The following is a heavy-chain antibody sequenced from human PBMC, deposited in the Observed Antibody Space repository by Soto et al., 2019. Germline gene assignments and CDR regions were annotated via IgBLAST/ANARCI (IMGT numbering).Heavy chain of an antibody. J-gene: IGHJ4*02. Sequence: PAWSLRLSCAPSGFTVSNNYMTSVRQAPGKGLEWVSYISTSGSTINYADSVKGRFTISRDNAKNSLYLQMNSLRAEDTAVYYCARVSPPPDYWGQGTLVPVSS. CDR3: ARVSPPPDY. CDR1: GFTVSNNY. CDR2: ISTSGSTI. V-gene: IGHV3-11*01.